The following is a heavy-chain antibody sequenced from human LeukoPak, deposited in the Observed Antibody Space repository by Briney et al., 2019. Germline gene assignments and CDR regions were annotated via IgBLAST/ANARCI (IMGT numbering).Heavy chain of an antibody. CDR3: AIFQDYYDSSGYYYPFDY. J-gene: IGHJ4*02. CDR1: GGSISNYY. CDR2: IYYTGST. D-gene: IGHD3-22*01. Sequence: PSETLSLTCTISGGSISNYYWTWIRQPPGKGLEWIGYIYYTGSTDYNPSLRSRVTISLDTSKNQFSLKLTSVTAADTAVYYCAIFQDYYDSSGYYYPFDYWGRGTLVTVSS. V-gene: IGHV4-59*08.